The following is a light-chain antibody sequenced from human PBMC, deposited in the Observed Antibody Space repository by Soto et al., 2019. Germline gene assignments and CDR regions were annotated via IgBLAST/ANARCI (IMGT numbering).Light chain of an antibody. Sequence: DLQMTQSPSSLSASVGDRVTITCRASQSISSYLHWYQQKPGKAPKLLIYGASSLQSGVPSRFSGSGSGTDFTLTISSLQPEDFATYYCQQSYSTPYTFGQGTKLDIK. CDR2: GAS. CDR3: QQSYSTPYT. CDR1: QSISSY. V-gene: IGKV1-39*01. J-gene: IGKJ2*01.